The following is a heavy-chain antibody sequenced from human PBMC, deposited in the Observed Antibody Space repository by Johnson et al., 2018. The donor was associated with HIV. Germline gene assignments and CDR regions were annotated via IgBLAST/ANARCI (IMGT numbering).Heavy chain of an antibody. D-gene: IGHD6-25*01. CDR3: AKETPSSGGTFDI. CDR1: GFTFSSYG. CDR2: IRYDGSNK. J-gene: IGHJ3*02. Sequence: VQLVESGGGVVQPGGSLRLSCAASGFTFSSYGMHWVRQAPGKGLEWVAFIRYDGSNKYYADSVKGRFTISRDNSKNTLYLQMNSLSAEDTAVYYCAKETPSSGGTFDIWGQGTMVTVSS. V-gene: IGHV3-30*02.